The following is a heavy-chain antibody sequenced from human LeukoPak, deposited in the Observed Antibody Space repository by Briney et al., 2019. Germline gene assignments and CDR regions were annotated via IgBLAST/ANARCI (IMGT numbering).Heavy chain of an antibody. Sequence: GSLRLSCAASGFTFSSQAMSWVRQAPGKGLEWVSGISGSGDITYYADSVKGRFTISRDNSKNTLYLQMDSLRAEDTAVYYCAKDRVVGATFPHWGQGTLVTVSS. CDR3: AKDRVVGATFPH. D-gene: IGHD1-26*01. CDR2: ISGSGDIT. CDR1: GFTFSSQA. J-gene: IGHJ4*02. V-gene: IGHV3-23*01.